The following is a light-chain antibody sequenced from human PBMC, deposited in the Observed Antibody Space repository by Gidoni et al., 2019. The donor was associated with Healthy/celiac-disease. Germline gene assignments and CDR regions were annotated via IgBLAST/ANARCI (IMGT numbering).Light chain of an antibody. CDR1: SSDVGGDKY. CDR2: YVS. V-gene: IGLV2-14*03. J-gene: IGLJ2*01. CDR3: SSYTSSSTRV. Sequence: QSALIQPASVSGSPGQSITIPCTGTSSDVGGDKYVSWYQQHPGKAPILIIYYVSNRPSGVSNRLAGSKSGNTASLTISGLQAEDEADYYCSSYTSSSTRVFGGGTKLTVL.